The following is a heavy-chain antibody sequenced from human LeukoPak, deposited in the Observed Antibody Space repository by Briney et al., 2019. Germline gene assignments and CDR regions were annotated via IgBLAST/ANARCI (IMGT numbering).Heavy chain of an antibody. CDR1: GFTFSSYE. CDR3: AREDRRYGAFDI. V-gene: IGHV3-48*03. D-gene: IGHD1-1*01. J-gene: IGHJ3*02. CDR2: ISSSSSTI. Sequence: GGSLRLSCAASGFTFSSYEMNWVRQAPGKGLEWVSYISSSSSTIFYADSVRGRFTISRDNAKNSLYLQMNSLRAEDTAVYYCAREDRRYGAFDIWGHGTMDTVSS.